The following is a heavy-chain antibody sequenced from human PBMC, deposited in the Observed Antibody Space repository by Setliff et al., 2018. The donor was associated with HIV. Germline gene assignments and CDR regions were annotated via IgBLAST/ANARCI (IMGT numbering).Heavy chain of an antibody. Sequence: ASVKVSCKASGYTFTGYYIHWVRQTPGHGLEWMGWIHPDNGDTNYAQKFQGRVTMTRDTSISTAYMELSRLRSDDTAVYYCARMPKSYDILTGYVDYWGQGTLVTVSS. D-gene: IGHD3-9*01. CDR2: IHPDNGDT. CDR3: ARMPKSYDILTGYVDY. J-gene: IGHJ4*02. CDR1: GYTFTGYY. V-gene: IGHV1-2*02.